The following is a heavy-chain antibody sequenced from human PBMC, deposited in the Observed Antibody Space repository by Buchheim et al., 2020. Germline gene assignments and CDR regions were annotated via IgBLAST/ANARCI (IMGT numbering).Heavy chain of an antibody. V-gene: IGHV3-21*01. CDR1: GFTFSSYS. CDR2: ISSSSSYI. J-gene: IGHJ5*02. Sequence: EVQLVESGGGLVKPGGSLRLSCAASGFTFSSYSMNWVRQAPGKGLEWVSSISSSSSYIYYADSVKGRFTISRDNAKNSLYLQMNSLRAEDTAVYYCARDKDPGYSSSQGWFDPWGQGTL. D-gene: IGHD6-13*01. CDR3: ARDKDPGYSSSQGWFDP.